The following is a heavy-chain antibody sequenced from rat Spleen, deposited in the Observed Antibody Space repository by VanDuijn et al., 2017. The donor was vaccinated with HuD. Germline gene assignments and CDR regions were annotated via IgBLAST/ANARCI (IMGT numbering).Heavy chain of an antibody. CDR2: FSFDGRTT. D-gene: IGHD1-5*01. J-gene: IGHJ3*01. Sequence: EVQLMESNGGLVQPGRSLKLSCAASGFTVSDYYMAWVRQAPTAGLEWVATFSFDGRTTYYRDSVKGRFIISRDNAKNTLYLQMDSLRSEDTATYYCARRNIGTTWFGYWGQGTLVTVSS. CDR3: ARRNIGTTWFGY. V-gene: IGHV5-29*01. CDR1: GFTVSDYY.